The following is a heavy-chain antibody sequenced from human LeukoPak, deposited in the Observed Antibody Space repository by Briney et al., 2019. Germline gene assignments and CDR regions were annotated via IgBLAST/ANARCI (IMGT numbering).Heavy chain of an antibody. CDR1: GGSISSYY. CDR2: IYYSGST. Sequence: SETLSLTCTVSGGSISSYYWSWIRQPPGKGLEWIGYIYYSGSTNYNPSLKSRVTISVDTSKNQFSLKLSSVTAADTAVYYCARDRSGYYYYYYYGMDVWGQGTTVTVSS. J-gene: IGHJ6*02. D-gene: IGHD5-12*01. V-gene: IGHV4-59*01. CDR3: ARDRSGYYYYYYYGMDV.